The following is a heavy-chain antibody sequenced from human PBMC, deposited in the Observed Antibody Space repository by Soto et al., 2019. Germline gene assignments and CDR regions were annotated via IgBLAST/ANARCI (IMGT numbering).Heavy chain of an antibody. CDR3: AKDPGYSSSWYEDYYFDY. Sequence: PGVSLRLSCAASGFTFSSYAMSWVRQAPGKGLEWVSAISGSGGSTYYADSVKGRFTISRDNSKNTLYLQMNSLRAEDTAVYYCAKDPGYSSSWYEDYYFDYWGQGTLVTVS. CDR2: ISGSGGST. J-gene: IGHJ4*02. CDR1: GFTFSSYA. V-gene: IGHV3-23*01. D-gene: IGHD6-13*01.